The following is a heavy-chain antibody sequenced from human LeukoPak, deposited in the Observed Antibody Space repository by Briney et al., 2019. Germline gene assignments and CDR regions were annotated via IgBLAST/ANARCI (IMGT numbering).Heavy chain of an antibody. V-gene: IGHV1-18*01. CDR2: ISAYNGNT. J-gene: IGHJ4*02. CDR1: GYTFTSYG. D-gene: IGHD3-10*01. CDR3: ARVGLWFGDIWTTLDY. Sequence: ASVKVSCKASGYTFTSYGISWVRQAPGQGLERMGWISAYNGNTNYAQKLQGRVTMTTDTSTSTAYMELRSLRSDDTAVYYCARVGLWFGDIWTTLDYWGQGTLVTVSS.